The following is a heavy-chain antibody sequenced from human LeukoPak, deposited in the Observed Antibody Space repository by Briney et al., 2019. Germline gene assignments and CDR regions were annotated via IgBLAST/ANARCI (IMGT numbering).Heavy chain of an antibody. V-gene: IGHV4-39*01. D-gene: IGHD1-1*01. J-gene: IGHJ4*02. CDR3: ARHNWDQRLFDY. CDR2: ISSRGRT. Sequence: WVRQPPGKGLEWIGSISSRGRTQYDPSLKSRVTISVDTSKNQFSLRLTSVTAADTAVFYCARHNWDQRLFDYWGQGTLVTVSS.